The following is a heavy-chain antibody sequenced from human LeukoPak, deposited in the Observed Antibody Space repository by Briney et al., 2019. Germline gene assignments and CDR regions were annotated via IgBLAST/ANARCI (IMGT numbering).Heavy chain of an antibody. J-gene: IGHJ4*02. CDR3: ARVLAAVFDY. Sequence: GGSLRLSCAASGFTVSTNDMSWVRQAPGKGLEWVSIIYSGGSTYYADSVKGRFTISRDNSKNTVYLQMNSLRAEDTAVYYCARVLAAVFDYWGQGTLVTVSS. V-gene: IGHV3-53*01. CDR2: IYSGGST. D-gene: IGHD6-25*01. CDR1: GFTVSTND.